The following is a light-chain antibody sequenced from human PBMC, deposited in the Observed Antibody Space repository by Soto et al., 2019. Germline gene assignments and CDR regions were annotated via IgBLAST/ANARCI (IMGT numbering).Light chain of an antibody. CDR1: QSVRNN. CDR3: QQYNNWPPIT. CDR2: YAS. V-gene: IGKV3-15*01. J-gene: IGKJ5*01. Sequence: EIMMTQSPATLSVSPGESATLSCRASQSVRNNLAWYQQKPGQAPRLLIYYASTRATGIPARFSGSGSGTEFTLTISSLQPEDFALYYCQQYNNWPPITFGQGTRLEIK.